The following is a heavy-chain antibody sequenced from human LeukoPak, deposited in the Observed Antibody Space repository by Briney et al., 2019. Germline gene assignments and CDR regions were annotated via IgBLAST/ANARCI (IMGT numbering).Heavy chain of an antibody. Sequence: PGGSLRLSCAASGFTFSGYAMHWVRQAPGKGLEWVAVISYDGSNEYYADSVKGRFTISRDNSKNTLYLQMNSLSVEDTAVYYCARGGYYSSGHFSYFLFWARRTLVTVSS. CDR2: ISYDGSNE. V-gene: IGHV3-30-3*01. CDR3: ARGGYYSSGHFSYFLF. J-gene: IGHJ4*02. CDR1: GFTFSGYA. D-gene: IGHD3-10*01.